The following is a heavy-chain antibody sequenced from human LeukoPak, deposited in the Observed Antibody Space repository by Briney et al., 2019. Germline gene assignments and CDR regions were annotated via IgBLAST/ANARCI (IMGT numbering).Heavy chain of an antibody. J-gene: IGHJ4*02. Sequence: QPGRSLRLSCAASGFTFSSYAMHWVRQAPGKGLEWVAVISYDGSNKYYADSVKGRFTISRDNSKNTLYLQMNSLRAEDTAVYYCARAHSGGYYYDYWGQGTLVTVSS. CDR3: ARAHSGGYYYDY. D-gene: IGHD3-22*01. CDR1: GFTFSSYA. CDR2: ISYDGSNK. V-gene: IGHV3-30*04.